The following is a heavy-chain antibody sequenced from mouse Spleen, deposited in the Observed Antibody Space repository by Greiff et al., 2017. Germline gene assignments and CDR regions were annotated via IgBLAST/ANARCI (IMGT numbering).Heavy chain of an antibody. J-gene: IGHJ4*01. Sequence: EVQLQQSGPELVKPGASVKISCKASGYTFTDYYMNWVKQSHGKSLEWIGDINPNNGGTSYNQKFKGKATLTVDKSSSTAYMELRSLTSEDSAVYYCARGSYVLTSYYAMDYWGQGTSVTVSS. CDR1: GYTFTDYY. CDR3: ARGSYVLTSYYAMDY. V-gene: IGHV1-26*01. D-gene: IGHD1-1*01. CDR2: INPNNGGT.